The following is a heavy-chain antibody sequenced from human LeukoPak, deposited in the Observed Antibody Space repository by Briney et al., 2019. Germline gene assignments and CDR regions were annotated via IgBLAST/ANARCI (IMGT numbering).Heavy chain of an antibody. CDR2: IWYDGSNK. Sequence: AGGSLRLSCAVSGFTFSSYGMHWVRQAPGKGLEWVAVIWYDGSNKYYADSVKGRFTISRDNSKNTLYLQMNSLRAEDTAVYYCAKVGAAGIYYYYYYMDVWGKGTTVTVSS. CDR3: AKVGAAGIYYYYYYMDV. CDR1: GFTFSSYG. V-gene: IGHV3-33*06. J-gene: IGHJ6*03. D-gene: IGHD6-13*01.